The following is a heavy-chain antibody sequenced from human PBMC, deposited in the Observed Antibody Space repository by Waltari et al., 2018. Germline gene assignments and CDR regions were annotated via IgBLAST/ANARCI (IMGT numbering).Heavy chain of an antibody. V-gene: IGHV4-4*02. D-gene: IGHD5-12*01. Sequence: QVHLQESGPGLVKPSGTLSLTCAVSGVSITSGDWWSWVRQPPGKGLEWVGEISRSGRPSYNPSLRSRVTISADDSGNHFSLTLTSVTAADTAVYYCARMTGGYDPAFDSWGQGTRVTVSS. CDR3: ARMTGGYDPAFDS. CDR1: GVSITSGDW. CDR2: ISRSGRP. J-gene: IGHJ4*02.